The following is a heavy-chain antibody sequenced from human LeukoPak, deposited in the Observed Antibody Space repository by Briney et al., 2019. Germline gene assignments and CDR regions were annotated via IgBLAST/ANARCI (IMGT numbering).Heavy chain of an antibody. CDR3: ARELGYCSSTSCYESYFDY. D-gene: IGHD2-2*01. J-gene: IGHJ4*02. CDR1: GGFISSYY. Sequence: PSETLSLTCTVSGGFISSYYWSWIRQPPGKGLEWIGYIYYSGSTYYNPSLKSRVTISVDTSKNQFSLKLSSVTAADTAVYYCARELGYCSSTSCYESYFDYWGQGTLVTVSS. CDR2: IYYSGST. V-gene: IGHV4-59*12.